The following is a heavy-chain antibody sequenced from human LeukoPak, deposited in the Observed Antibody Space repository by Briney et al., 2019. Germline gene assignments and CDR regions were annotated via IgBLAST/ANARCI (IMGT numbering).Heavy chain of an antibody. CDR3: ARGPPEWELPGDAFDI. J-gene: IGHJ3*02. CDR1: GYTFTSYG. Sequence: ASVKVSCKASGYTFTSYGISWVRQAPGQGLEWMGWISAYNGNTNYAQKLQGRVTMTTDTSTSTAYMELRSLRSDDTAVYYCARGPPEWELPGDAFDIWGQGTMVTVSS. V-gene: IGHV1-18*01. CDR2: ISAYNGNT. D-gene: IGHD1-26*01.